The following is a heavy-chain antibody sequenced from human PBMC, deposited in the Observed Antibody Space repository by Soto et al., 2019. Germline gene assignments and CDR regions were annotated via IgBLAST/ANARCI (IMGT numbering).Heavy chain of an antibody. Sequence: QVQLQESGPGLVKPSETLSLTRTVSGGSISSYYWSWIRQPPGKGLEWIGYIYYSGSTNYNPSLKSRVTISVDTSKNQFSLKLSSVTAADTAVYYCARRYGGNFDYWGQGTLVTVS. V-gene: IGHV4-59*01. CDR1: GGSISSYY. CDR2: IYYSGST. CDR3: ARRYGGNFDY. J-gene: IGHJ4*02. D-gene: IGHD1-26*01.